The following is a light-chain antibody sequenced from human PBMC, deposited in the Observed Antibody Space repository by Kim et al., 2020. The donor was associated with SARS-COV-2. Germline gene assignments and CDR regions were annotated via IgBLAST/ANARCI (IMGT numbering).Light chain of an antibody. CDR1: SSNIGNNG. J-gene: IGLJ3*02. Sequence: RQRVTISCSGSSSNIGNNGVNWFQQLPGKAPRLVIYYDDLVPSGVSDRFSGSKSGTSASLAISGLQSGDEADYYCAAWDDSLNGWVFGGGTKLTVL. V-gene: IGLV1-36*01. CDR2: YDD. CDR3: AAWDDSLNGWV.